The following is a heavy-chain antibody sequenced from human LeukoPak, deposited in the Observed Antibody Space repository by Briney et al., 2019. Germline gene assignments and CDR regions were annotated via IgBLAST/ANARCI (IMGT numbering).Heavy chain of an antibody. CDR2: IYYSGST. J-gene: IGHJ4*02. D-gene: IGHD5-18*01. V-gene: IGHV4-30-4*01. CDR1: GDSISSGGHY. CDR3: ARAPGWLQPNFDY. Sequence: SETLSLTCTVSGDSISSGGHYWSWIRQPPGKGLEWIGYIYYSGSTYYNPSLKSRVTISVDTSKNQFSLKLSSVTAADTAVYYCARAPGWLQPNFDYWGQGTLVTVSS.